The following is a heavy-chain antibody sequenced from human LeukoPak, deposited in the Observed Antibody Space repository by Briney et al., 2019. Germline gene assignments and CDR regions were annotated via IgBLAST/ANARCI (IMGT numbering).Heavy chain of an antibody. D-gene: IGHD1-26*01. CDR2: INPNSGGT. V-gene: IGHV1-2*02. Sequence: ASVKLSCKASGYTFTGYYIRWVRQVPGQGLEWMGGINPNSGGTNYAQKFQGRVTMTRDTSISTAYMELSRLRSDDTAVYYCARGRGTYHDYWGQGILVTVSS. CDR3: ARGRGTYHDY. CDR1: GYTFTGYY. J-gene: IGHJ4*02.